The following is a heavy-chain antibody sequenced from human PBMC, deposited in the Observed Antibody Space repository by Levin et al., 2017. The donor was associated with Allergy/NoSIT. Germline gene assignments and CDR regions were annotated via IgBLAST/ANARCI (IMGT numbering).Heavy chain of an antibody. J-gene: IGHJ6*02. CDR2: ISGSGGST. CDR1: GFTFSSYA. CDR3: AKDRVAATGRVGYYGMDV. D-gene: IGHD6-13*01. Sequence: GESLKISCVASGFTFSSYAMSWVRQAPGKGLEWVSSISGSGGSTYYADSVKGRFSISRDNSKTTVYLQMNSLRAEDTAAYYCAKDRVAATGRVGYYGMDVWGQGTTVTVSS. V-gene: IGHV3-23*01.